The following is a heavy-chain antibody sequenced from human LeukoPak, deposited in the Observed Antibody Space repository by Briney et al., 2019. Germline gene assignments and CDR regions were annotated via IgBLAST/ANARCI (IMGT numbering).Heavy chain of an antibody. CDR1: GYNFASHW. V-gene: IGHV5-51*01. J-gene: IGHJ5*02. CDR3: ARQISA. Sequence: GESLKISCQASGYNFASHWIGWGRQLPGKGLEWMGIIFPGDSDTRYSPSFQGQVTISVDKSISTSYLQWDSLKASDTGIYYCARQISAWGQGTLVTVSS. CDR2: IFPGDSDT. D-gene: IGHD2/OR15-2a*01.